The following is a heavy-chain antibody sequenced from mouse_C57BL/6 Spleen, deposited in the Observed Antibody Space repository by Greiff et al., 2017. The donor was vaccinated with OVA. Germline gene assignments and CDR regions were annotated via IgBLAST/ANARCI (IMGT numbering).Heavy chain of an antibody. D-gene: IGHD2-1*01. CDR1: GFNIQDYY. J-gene: IGHJ3*01. Sequence: EVQLQQSGAELVKPGASVKLSCTASGFNIQDYYMPWVKQRTEQGLEWIGRIDPEDGVTKYAPKFQGKATLTAATSSNTAYLQLSSLTSEDTAVYYCARSNGNYYAWFAYWGQGTLVTVSA. V-gene: IGHV14-2*01. CDR3: ARSNGNYYAWFAY. CDR2: IDPEDGVT.